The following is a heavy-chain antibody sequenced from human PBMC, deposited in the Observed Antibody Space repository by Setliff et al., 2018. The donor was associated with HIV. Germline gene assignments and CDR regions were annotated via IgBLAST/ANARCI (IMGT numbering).Heavy chain of an antibody. V-gene: IGHV4-39*02. CDR1: RGSISSSNYY. J-gene: IGHJ5*02. CDR2: IYDSGST. D-gene: IGHD6-19*01. Sequence: SETLSLTCTVSRGSISSSNYYWAWIRQPPGKGLEWIGSIYDSGSTYYNASLKSRVTLSIDTSQNQFSLKVTSVTAADTAVYYCAREKRSGFSSGWTNWFDPWGQGTLVTVSS. CDR3: AREKRSGFSSGWTNWFDP.